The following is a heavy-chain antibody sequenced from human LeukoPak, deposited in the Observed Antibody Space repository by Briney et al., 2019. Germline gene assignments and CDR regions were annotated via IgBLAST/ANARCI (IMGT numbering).Heavy chain of an antibody. V-gene: IGHV3-21*01. J-gene: IGHJ5*02. CDR2: ISSSSSYI. D-gene: IGHD6-19*01. CDR3: ARDITVAGIADWFDP. Sequence: GGSLRLSCAASGFTFSSYWMSWVRQAPGKGLEWVSSISSSSSYIYYADSVKGRFTISRDNAKNSLYLQMNSLRAEDTAVYYCARDITVAGIADWFDPWGQGTLVTVSS. CDR1: GFTFSSYW.